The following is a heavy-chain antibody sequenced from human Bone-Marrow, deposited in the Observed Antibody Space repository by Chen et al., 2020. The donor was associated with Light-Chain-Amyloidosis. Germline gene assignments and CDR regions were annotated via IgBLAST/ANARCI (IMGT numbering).Heavy chain of an antibody. Sequence: EVQLVESGGDLVQPGGSLRISCEVSGFTFSDYWMHWVRQVPGKGLEWVSRIDGDGSTETYADYGGDALSAGSGKGRFTISRDNAKNTLYLQMTGLGVEDTAVYYCARGGAYSTIDYWGQGTLVTVSS. D-gene: IGHD4-4*01. J-gene: IGHJ4*02. V-gene: IGHV3-74*03. CDR1: GFTFSDYW. CDR3: ARGGAYSTIDY. CDR2: IDGDGSTETYADYGGDA.